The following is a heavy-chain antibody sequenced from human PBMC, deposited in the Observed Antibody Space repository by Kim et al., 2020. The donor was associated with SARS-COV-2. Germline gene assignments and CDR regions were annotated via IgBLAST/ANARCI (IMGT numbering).Heavy chain of an antibody. CDR2: ISGSGGST. J-gene: IGHJ6*02. V-gene: IGHV3-23*01. Sequence: GGSLRLSCAASGFTFSSYAMSWVRQAPGKGLEWVSAISGSGGSTYYADSVKGRFTISRDNSKNTLYLQMNSLRAEDTAVYYCAKLAMVRGTKSRNYYYYYGMDVWGQGTTVTVSS. CDR3: AKLAMVRGTKSRNYYYYYGMDV. D-gene: IGHD3-10*01. CDR1: GFTFSSYA.